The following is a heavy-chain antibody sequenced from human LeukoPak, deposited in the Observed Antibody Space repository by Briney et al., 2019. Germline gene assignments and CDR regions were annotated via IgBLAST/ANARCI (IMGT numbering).Heavy chain of an antibody. D-gene: IGHD6-13*01. V-gene: IGHV4-34*01. Sequence: PSETLSLTCAVYGGSFSGYYWSWIRQPPGKGLEWIGEINHSGSTNYNPSLKSRVTISVDTSKNQFSLKLSSVTVADTAVYYCARTTTGYSSSWYFKLKGPYFDYWGQGTLVTVSS. CDR3: ARTTTGYSSSWYFKLKGPYFDY. J-gene: IGHJ4*02. CDR2: INHSGST. CDR1: GGSFSGYY.